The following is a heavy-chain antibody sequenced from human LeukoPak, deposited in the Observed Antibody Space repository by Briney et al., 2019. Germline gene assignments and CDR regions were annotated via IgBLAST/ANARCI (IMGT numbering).Heavy chain of an antibody. CDR1: GFTVSSNY. J-gene: IGHJ4*02. CDR2: IYSGGST. CDR3: ARSTYDSSGHYFDY. V-gene: IGHV3-66*01. D-gene: IGHD3-22*01. Sequence: GGSLRLSCAASGFTVSSNYMSWVRQAPGKGLEWVSVIYSGGSTYYAGSVKGRFTISRDNSKNTLYLQMNSLRAEDTAVYYCARSTYDSSGHYFDYWGQGTLVTVSS.